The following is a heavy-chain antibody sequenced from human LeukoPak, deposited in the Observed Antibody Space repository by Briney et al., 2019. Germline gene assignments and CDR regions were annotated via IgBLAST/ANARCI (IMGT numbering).Heavy chain of an antibody. CDR3: AKDPRAMGRYFFDD. Sequence: GGSLRLSCVASQFTFHTYAMSWVRQRPGKGPEWVSMISSSGETTDYAESVKGRFIISRDNTKNTLYLQLESPRVDDRAIYYCAKDPRAMGRYFFDDWGQGSLVIVSS. CDR2: ISSSGETT. V-gene: IGHV3-23*01. D-gene: IGHD1-14*01. J-gene: IGHJ4*01. CDR1: QFTFHTYA.